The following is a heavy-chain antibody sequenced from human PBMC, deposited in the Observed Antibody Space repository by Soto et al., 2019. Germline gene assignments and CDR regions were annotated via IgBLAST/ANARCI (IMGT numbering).Heavy chain of an antibody. V-gene: IGHV1-69*02. Sequence: QVQLVQSGAEVKKPGSSVKVSCKASGGTFSSYTISWVRQAPGQGLEWMGRIIPILGIANYAQKFQGRVTXTXDXXTSTAYMELSSLRSEDTAVYYCARGTGYSSDAFDIWGQGTMVTVSS. J-gene: IGHJ3*02. CDR2: IIPILGIA. D-gene: IGHD3-9*01. CDR3: ARGTGYSSDAFDI. CDR1: GGTFSSYT.